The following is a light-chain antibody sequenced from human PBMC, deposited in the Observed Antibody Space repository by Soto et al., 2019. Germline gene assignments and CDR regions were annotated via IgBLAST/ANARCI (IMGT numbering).Light chain of an antibody. J-gene: IGKJ5*01. CDR3: QQYNSYSIT. V-gene: IGKV1-5*03. CDR1: QSISSW. CDR2: KAS. Sequence: DIQMTKSPSTLPVSVGDRVSITCLAIQSISSWLAWYHQKLGKAPKLLLYKASSLESGVPSRFSGSRSGTELTLTISSLQPDDFATYYCQQYNSYSITFSQRTRLEIK.